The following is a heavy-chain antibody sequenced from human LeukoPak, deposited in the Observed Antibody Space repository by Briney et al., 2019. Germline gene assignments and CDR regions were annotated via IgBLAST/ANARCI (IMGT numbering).Heavy chain of an antibody. Sequence: GGSLRLSCAASGFTVSSNYISWVRQAPGKGLEWVSVIYSGGSTYYADSVKGRFTISRDNSKNTLYLQMNSLRAEDTAVYYCAREVRSYYYYMDVWGKGTTVTISS. CDR2: IYSGGST. CDR1: GFTVSSNY. D-gene: IGHD4/OR15-4a*01. J-gene: IGHJ6*03. V-gene: IGHV3-66*01. CDR3: AREVRSYYYYMDV.